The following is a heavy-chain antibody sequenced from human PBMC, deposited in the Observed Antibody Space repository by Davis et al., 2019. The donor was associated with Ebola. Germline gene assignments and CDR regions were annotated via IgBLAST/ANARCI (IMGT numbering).Heavy chain of an antibody. J-gene: IGHJ6*04. D-gene: IGHD1-26*01. CDR2: ISYDGSNK. CDR3: ARVALMGIDYYFYYAMDV. CDR1: GFTFSSYG. V-gene: IGHV3-30*03. Sequence: SLKISCAASGFTFSSYGMHWVRQAPGKGLEWVAVISYDGSNKYYADSVKGRFTISSDNAKDSLYLQMNSLRDEDTAVYYCARVALMGIDYYFYYAMDVWGKGTTVTVSS.